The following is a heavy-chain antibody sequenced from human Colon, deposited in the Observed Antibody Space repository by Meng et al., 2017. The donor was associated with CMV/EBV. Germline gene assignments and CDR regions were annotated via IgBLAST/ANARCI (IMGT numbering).Heavy chain of an antibody. V-gene: IGHV3-23*01. Sequence: GESLKISCAASRFTLRNHNMSWVRQAPGKGLEWVSYISTTGLNIYYADSVKGRFTISRDNSENTFHLQLDGLRAEDTATYYCAKDRYYDFWTGYYNAFDYWGQGTLVTVSS. CDR1: RFTLRNHN. D-gene: IGHD3-3*01. J-gene: IGHJ4*02. CDR2: ISTTGLNI. CDR3: AKDRYYDFWTGYYNAFDY.